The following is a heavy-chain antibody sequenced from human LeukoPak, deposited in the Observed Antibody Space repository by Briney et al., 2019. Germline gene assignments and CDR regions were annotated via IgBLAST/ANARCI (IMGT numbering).Heavy chain of an antibody. D-gene: IGHD5-12*01. J-gene: IGHJ4*02. V-gene: IGHV1-69*04. CDR2: IIPILGIA. CDR3: ARNSGYDPYFDY. Sequence: ASVKVSCKASGGTFSSYAISWVRQAPGQGLEWMGRIIPILGIANYAQKFQGRATITADKSTSTAYMELSSLRSEDTAVYYCARNSGYDPYFDYWGQGTLVTVSS. CDR1: GGTFSSYA.